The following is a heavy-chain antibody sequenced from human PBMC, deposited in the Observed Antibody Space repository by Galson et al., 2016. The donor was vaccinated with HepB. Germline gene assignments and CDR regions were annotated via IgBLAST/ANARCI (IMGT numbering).Heavy chain of an antibody. CDR2: IRSKANSYAT. D-gene: IGHD1-26*01. CDR3: TRHGNARGGSPFDY. J-gene: IGHJ4*02. CDR1: GFTFSNFA. V-gene: IGHV3-73*01. Sequence: SLRLSCAASGFTFSNFAMFWVRQASGKGLEWVGRIRSKANSYATAYAASVKGRFTISRDDSKNTAYLQMKSLKTEDTAVYYCTRHGNARGGSPFDYWGQGTLVTVSS.